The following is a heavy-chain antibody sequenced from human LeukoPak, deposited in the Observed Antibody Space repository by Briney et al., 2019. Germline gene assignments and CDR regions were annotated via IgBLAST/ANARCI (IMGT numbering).Heavy chain of an antibody. CDR2: INPSGGST. V-gene: IGHV1-46*01. D-gene: IGHD2-21*02. J-gene: IGHJ6*03. Sequence: GASVKVSCKASGYTFTSYYMHWVRQAPGQGLEWMGIINPSGGSTSYAQKFQGRVTMTRDMSTSTVYMELSSLRSEDTAVYYCAILGDLFSAYCGGDCWGYYMDVWGKGTTVTVSS. CDR3: AILGDLFSAYCGGDCWGYYMDV. CDR1: GYTFTSYY.